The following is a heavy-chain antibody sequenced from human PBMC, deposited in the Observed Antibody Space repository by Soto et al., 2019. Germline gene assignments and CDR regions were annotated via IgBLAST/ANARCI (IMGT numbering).Heavy chain of an antibody. J-gene: IGHJ5*02. Sequence: EVQLLESGGGLVQPGGSLRLSCAASGFTFSSYAMSWVRQAPGNGLEWVSAISGSGGSTYYADSVKGRFTISRDNSKNTLYLQMNSLRAEDTAVYYCARYCSGGSCYSEGKPNWSDPWGQGTLVTVSS. D-gene: IGHD2-15*01. CDR2: ISGSGGST. CDR1: GFTFSSYA. V-gene: IGHV3-23*01. CDR3: ARYCSGGSCYSEGKPNWSDP.